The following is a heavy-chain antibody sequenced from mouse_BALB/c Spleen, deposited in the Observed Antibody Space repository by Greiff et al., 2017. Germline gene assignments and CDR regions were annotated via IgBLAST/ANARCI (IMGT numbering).Heavy chain of an antibody. D-gene: IGHD2-10*02. V-gene: IGHV14-1*02. CDR2: IDPENGNT. CDR3: ARAYGNYRGFAY. CDR1: GFNIKDYY. J-gene: IGHJ3*01. Sequence: VQLQQSGAELVRPGALVKLSCKASGFNIKDYYMHWVKQRPEQGLEWIGWIDPENGNTIYDPKFQGKASITADTSSNTAYLQLSSLTSEDTAVYYCARAYGNYRGFAYWGQGTLVTVSA.